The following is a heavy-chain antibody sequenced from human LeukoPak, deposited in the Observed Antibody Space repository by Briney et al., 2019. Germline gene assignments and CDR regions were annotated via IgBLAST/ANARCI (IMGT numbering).Heavy chain of an antibody. V-gene: IGHV3-15*07. J-gene: IGHJ4*02. CDR3: STLTSRGLSDS. CDR2: IKSKADGETI. D-gene: IGHD1-20*01. Sequence: GGSLRLSCAASGFAFTNAWMNWVRQAPGKGLEWVGRIKSKADGETIDYAAPVKGRFTFSRDDSKNMLYLQMNSLKSEDTAVYYCSTLTSRGLSDSWGQGTLVTVSS. CDR1: GFAFTNAW.